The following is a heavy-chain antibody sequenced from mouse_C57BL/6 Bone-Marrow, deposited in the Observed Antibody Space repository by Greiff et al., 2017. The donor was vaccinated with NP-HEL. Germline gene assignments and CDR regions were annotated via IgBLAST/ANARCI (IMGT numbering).Heavy chain of an antibody. Sequence: GTVLARPGASVKMSCKTLGYTLPSYWMHWEKQRPGQGLEWIGAIYPGNSDTSYNQKFKGKAKLTAVTSASTAYMELSSLTNEDSAVYYCTREGSSGPSFAYWGQGTLVTVSA. CDR2: IYPGNSDT. J-gene: IGHJ3*01. D-gene: IGHD3-2*02. CDR3: TREGSSGPSFAY. V-gene: IGHV1-5*01. CDR1: GYTLPSYW.